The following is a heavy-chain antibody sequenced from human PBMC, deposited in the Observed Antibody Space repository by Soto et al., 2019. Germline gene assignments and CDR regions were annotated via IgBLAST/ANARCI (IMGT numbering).Heavy chain of an antibody. J-gene: IGHJ4*02. CDR1: GLTFSSYG. CDR3: AKDRSHYSSGYDWAFDY. V-gene: IGHV3-30*18. Sequence: QVQLVESGGGVVQPGRSLRLSCAASGLTFSSYGMHWVRQAPGKGLEWVAVISDDGSNKYYADSVKGRFTISRDNSKNTLYLQMNSLRAEDTALYYCAKDRSHYSSGYDWAFDYWGQGTLVTVSS. CDR2: ISDDGSNK. D-gene: IGHD5-12*01.